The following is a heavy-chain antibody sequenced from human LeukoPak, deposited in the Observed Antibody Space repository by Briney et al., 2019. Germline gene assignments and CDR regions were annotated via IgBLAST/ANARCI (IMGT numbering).Heavy chain of an antibody. V-gene: IGHV3-23*01. CDR1: GFTFSSFA. CDR2: ISGGGGNI. D-gene: IGHD5-24*01. CDR3: AKGRRGWLQSDDFDI. J-gene: IGHJ3*02. Sequence: GGSLRLSCAASGFTFSSFAMNWVRQAPGKGLEWVSTISGGGGNIYYADSVKGRFTISRDNSQNTVSMQMNSLRAEDTAVYYCAKGRRGWLQSDDFDIWGQGTKVTVSS.